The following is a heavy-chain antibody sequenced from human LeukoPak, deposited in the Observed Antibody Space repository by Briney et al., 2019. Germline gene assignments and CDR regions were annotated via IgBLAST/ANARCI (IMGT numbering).Heavy chain of an antibody. D-gene: IGHD3-22*01. CDR3: ASFPTYYYDSSGS. J-gene: IGHJ4*02. CDR1: GFTFSSYW. CDR2: INTDGSST. V-gene: IGHV3-74*01. Sequence: GGSLRLSCAASGFTFSSYWMHWVRQAPGKGLVWVSRINTDGSSTSYADSVKGRFTISRDNAKNTLYLQMNSLRAEDTAVYYCASFPTYYYDSSGSWGQGTLVTVSS.